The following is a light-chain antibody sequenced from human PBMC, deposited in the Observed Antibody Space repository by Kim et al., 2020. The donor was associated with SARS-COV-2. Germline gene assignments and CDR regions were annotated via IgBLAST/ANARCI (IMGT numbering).Light chain of an antibody. CDR2: QDS. CDR3: QAWDSSTAV. J-gene: IGLJ3*02. Sequence: VSPEQTASIACSGDKLGDKYACWYQRKPGQSPVLVIYQDSKRPSGIPERFSGSNSGNTATLTISGTQAMDEADYYCQAWDSSTAVFGGGTQLTVL. CDR1: KLGDKY. V-gene: IGLV3-1*01.